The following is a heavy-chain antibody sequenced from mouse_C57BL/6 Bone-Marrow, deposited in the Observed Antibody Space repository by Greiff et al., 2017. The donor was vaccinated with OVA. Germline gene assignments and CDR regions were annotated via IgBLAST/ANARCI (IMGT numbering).Heavy chain of an antibody. Sequence: EVKLMESGGGLVQPGGSMKLSCVASGFTFSNYWMNWVRQSPEKGLEWVAQIRLKSDNYATHYAESVKGRFTISRDDSKSSVYLQMNNLRAEDTGIYYCSGSIYYDYDGFAYWGQGTLVTVSA. CDR1: GFTFSNYW. V-gene: IGHV6-3*01. J-gene: IGHJ3*01. D-gene: IGHD2-4*01. CDR3: SGSIYYDYDGFAY. CDR2: IRLKSDNYAT.